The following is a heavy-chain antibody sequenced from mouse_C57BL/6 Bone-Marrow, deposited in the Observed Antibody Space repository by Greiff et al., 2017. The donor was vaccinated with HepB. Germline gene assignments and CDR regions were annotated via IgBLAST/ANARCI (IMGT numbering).Heavy chain of an antibody. D-gene: IGHD2-4*01. CDR1: GYAFSSYW. J-gene: IGHJ3*01. V-gene: IGHV1-80*01. CDR2: IYPGDGDT. Sequence: VKLQESGAELVKPGASVKISCKASGYAFSSYWMNWVKQRPGKGLEWIGQIYPGDGDTNYNGKFKGKATLTADKSSSTAYMQLSSLTSEDSAVYFCARCRDYDGAWFAYWGQGTLVTVSA. CDR3: ARCRDYDGAWFAY.